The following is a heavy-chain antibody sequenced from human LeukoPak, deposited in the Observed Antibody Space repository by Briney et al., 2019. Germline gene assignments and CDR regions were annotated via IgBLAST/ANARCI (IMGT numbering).Heavy chain of an antibody. D-gene: IGHD5-18*01. CDR1: GGSISSGDYY. J-gene: IGHJ4*02. CDR2: IYYSGST. Sequence: SETLSLTCTVSGGSISSGDYYWSWIRQPPGKGLEWIGYIYYSGSTYYNPSLKSRVTISVDTSKNQFSLKLSSVTAADTAVYYCARGVLGGYSYGPSLDYWGQGALVTVSS. CDR3: ARGVLGGYSYGPSLDY. V-gene: IGHV4-30-4*08.